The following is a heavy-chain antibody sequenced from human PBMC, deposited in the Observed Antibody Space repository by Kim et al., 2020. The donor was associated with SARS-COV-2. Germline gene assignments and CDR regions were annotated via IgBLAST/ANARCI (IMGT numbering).Heavy chain of an antibody. CDR2: IFGSGSGT. D-gene: IGHD6-19*01. Sequence: GGSLRLSCAATPSNAAMSWVRQAPGEGLEWVSGIFGSGSGTYYADSDKGRFTISRDNSKNMVYLQMNNMRVDDTAVYYCTKHLHVSSGTFYWYFDLWGRGTLVPVSS. CDR3: TKHLHVSSGTFYWYFDL. J-gene: IGHJ2*01. V-gene: IGHV3-23*01. CDR1: PSNAA.